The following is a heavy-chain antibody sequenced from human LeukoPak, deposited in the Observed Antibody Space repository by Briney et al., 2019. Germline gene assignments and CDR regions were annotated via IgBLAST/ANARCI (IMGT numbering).Heavy chain of an antibody. D-gene: IGHD3-10*01. V-gene: IGHV4-39*07. CDR2: IFYSGST. J-gene: IGHJ4*02. CDR1: SGSISTSNYY. Sequence: SETLSLTCTVSSGSISTSNYYWGWVRQPPGKALEWIGNIFYSGSTYYNPSLKGRVTISVDTSKNQFSLKLSSVTAADTAVYYCARDLPVLLWFGEAEFDYWGQGTLVTVSS. CDR3: ARDLPVLLWFGEAEFDY.